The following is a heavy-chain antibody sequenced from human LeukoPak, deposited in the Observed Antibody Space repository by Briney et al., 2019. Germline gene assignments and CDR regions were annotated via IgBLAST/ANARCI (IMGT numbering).Heavy chain of an antibody. D-gene: IGHD5-18*01. CDR3: ARDNRIQLWASTDNTYNWFDP. CDR1: GFTFSSYS. Sequence: PGGSLRLSCAASGFTFSSYSMNWVRQAPGRGLEWVSSICSSSSYIYYADSVKGRFTISRDNAKNSLYLQMNSLRAEDTAVYYYARDNRIQLWASTDNTYNWFDPWGQGTLVTVSS. CDR2: ICSSSSYI. J-gene: IGHJ5*02. V-gene: IGHV3-21*01.